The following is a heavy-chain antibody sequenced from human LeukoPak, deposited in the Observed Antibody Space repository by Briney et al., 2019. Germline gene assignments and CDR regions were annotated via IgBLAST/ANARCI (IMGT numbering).Heavy chain of an antibody. Sequence: PGGSLRLSCAASGFTFSSYGMHWVRLAPGKGLEWVAVISYDGSNKYYADSVKGRFTISRDNSKNTLYLQMNSLRAEDTAVYYCAKEGTFDIWGQGTMVTVSS. J-gene: IGHJ3*02. CDR2: ISYDGSNK. D-gene: IGHD3-10*01. CDR1: GFTFSSYG. CDR3: AKEGTFDI. V-gene: IGHV3-30*18.